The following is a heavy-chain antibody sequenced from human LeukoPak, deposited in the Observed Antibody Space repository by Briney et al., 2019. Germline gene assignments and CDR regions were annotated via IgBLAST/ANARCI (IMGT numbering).Heavy chain of an antibody. CDR1: GYTFTSYG. CDR2: ISAYNGNT. V-gene: IGHV1-18*01. CDR3: ARAATYDVWSGYSFFDY. D-gene: IGHD3-3*01. J-gene: IGHJ4*02. Sequence: ASVKVSCKASGYTFTSYGISWVRQAPGQGLEWMGWISAYNGNTNYAQKLQGRVTMTTDTSTSTAYMELSSLRSDDTAVDYCARAATYDVWSGYSFFDYWGQGALVTVSS.